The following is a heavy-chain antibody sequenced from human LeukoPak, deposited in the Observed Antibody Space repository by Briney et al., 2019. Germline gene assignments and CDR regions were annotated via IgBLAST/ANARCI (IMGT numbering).Heavy chain of an antibody. D-gene: IGHD3-22*01. CDR1: GGTSSSYA. CDR3: ARARSSSGYIDY. Sequence: SVKVSCKASGGTSSSYAISWVRQAPGQGLEWMGRIIPILGIANYAQKFQGRVTITADKSTSTAYMELSSLRSEDTAVYYCARARSSSGYIDYWGQGTLVTVSS. CDR2: IIPILGIA. V-gene: IGHV1-69*04. J-gene: IGHJ4*02.